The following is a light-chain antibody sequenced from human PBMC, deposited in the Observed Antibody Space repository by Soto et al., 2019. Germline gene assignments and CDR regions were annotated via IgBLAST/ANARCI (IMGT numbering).Light chain of an antibody. Sequence: EIVMTQSPATLSVSPGERATLSCRASQSVSSYLAWYQQKPGQAPRLLIYGASTRAAGVPGRFSGSGSGTDFTLTISSLQSEDFAVYSCQQYDNWPVAFGQGTKLEIK. V-gene: IGKV3-15*01. CDR2: GAS. CDR1: QSVSSY. CDR3: QQYDNWPVA. J-gene: IGKJ2*01.